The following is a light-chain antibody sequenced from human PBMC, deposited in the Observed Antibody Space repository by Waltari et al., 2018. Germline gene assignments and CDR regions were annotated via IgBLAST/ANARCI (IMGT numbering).Light chain of an antibody. V-gene: IGLV1-47*01. Sequence: QSLLTQPPSASGTPGQRVTMSCSGSSSNIGSYYVYWYQQLPGTAPKLLIDGNKQRPPGVPDRVSGSKSGTSGSLAISGLRSEDEADYYCAAWDDRLRGVVFGGGTKLTV. CDR1: SSNIGSYY. CDR2: GNK. CDR3: AAWDDRLRGVV. J-gene: IGLJ2*01.